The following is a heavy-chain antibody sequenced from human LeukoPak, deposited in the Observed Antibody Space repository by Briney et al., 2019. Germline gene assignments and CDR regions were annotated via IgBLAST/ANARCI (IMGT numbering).Heavy chain of an antibody. CDR1: GFTFSTSW. CDR3: VRDMGYYDKV. CDR2: INTDGNTR. V-gene: IGHV3-74*01. J-gene: IGHJ1*01. Sequence: GGSLRLSCATSGFTFSTSWMHWVRQAPGKGLVWVSRINTDGNTRDYADSVKGRFTISRDNAKNTLHLQMNSLRAEDTAVYYCVRDMGYYDKVWGQGNLVTVSS. D-gene: IGHD3-22*01.